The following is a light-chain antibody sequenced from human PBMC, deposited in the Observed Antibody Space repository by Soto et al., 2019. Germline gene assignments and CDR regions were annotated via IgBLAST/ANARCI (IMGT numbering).Light chain of an antibody. V-gene: IGKV3-20*01. J-gene: IGKJ5*01. CDR1: QTISSND. CDR2: GVS. CDR3: QQYGSSPRT. Sequence: DIVMTQSPGTLSLSPGERATLSCRASQTISSNDLAWYQQKPGQSPKFLIYGVSSRATGIPDRFSGSGSGTDFTLTISRLEPEDFAVYYCQQYGSSPRTFGQGTRLEIK.